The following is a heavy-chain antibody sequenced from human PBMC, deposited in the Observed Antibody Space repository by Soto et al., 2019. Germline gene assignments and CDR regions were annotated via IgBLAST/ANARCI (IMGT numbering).Heavy chain of an antibody. V-gene: IGHV3-21*01. J-gene: IGHJ5*01. CDR3: ASDAARDSSARGWFDP. CDR1: GFTFRSFT. D-gene: IGHD6-13*01. Sequence: GGSLRLSCAASGFTFRSFTMSWVRQAPGKGLEWVSTISSNSAYIYYTDALRGRFTISRDNAKNSLYLQMNSLRAEDTAVYYCASDAARDSSARGWFDPWGRGCLFTVSS. CDR2: ISSNSAYI.